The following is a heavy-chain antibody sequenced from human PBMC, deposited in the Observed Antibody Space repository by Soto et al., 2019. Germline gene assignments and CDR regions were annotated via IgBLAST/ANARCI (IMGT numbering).Heavy chain of an antibody. J-gene: IGHJ4*02. V-gene: IGHV5-51*01. CDR3: ARSPRSSTYFDY. D-gene: IGHD6-13*01. Sequence: PGESLKISCQCSGYTFSNFWIAWVRQLPGKGLEYRGIIYPGDSETRYSPSFRGKITISADRSIGTAYLQWSSLEASESAFYFCARSPRSSTYFDYWGQGALVTVSS. CDR1: GYTFSNFW. CDR2: IYPGDSET.